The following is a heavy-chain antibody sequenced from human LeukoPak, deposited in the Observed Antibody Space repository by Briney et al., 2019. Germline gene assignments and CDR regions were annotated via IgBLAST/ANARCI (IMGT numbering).Heavy chain of an antibody. V-gene: IGHV3-64*01. J-gene: IGHJ3*02. CDR3: ASLTGTTSGGDAFDI. Sequence: GGSLRLSCAASGVTFSNYAMHWVRQAPGKGLEFVSAISSNGGSTYYANSVKGRFTISRDNSKNTLYLQMGSLRAEDMAVYYCASLTGTTSGGDAFDIWGQGTMVTVSS. D-gene: IGHD1-20*01. CDR1: GVTFSNYA. CDR2: ISSNGGST.